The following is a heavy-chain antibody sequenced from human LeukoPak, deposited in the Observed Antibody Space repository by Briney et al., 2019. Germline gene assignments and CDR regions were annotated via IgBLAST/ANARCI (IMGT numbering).Heavy chain of an antibody. CDR1: AATFTSYA. CDR3: ARAPDYYDSSGYFDY. J-gene: IGHJ4*02. V-gene: IGHV1-69*04. D-gene: IGHD3-22*01. Sequence: SVKVSCKSSAATFTSYAISWVRQAPGQGLEWMGRIIPILGIANYAQKFQGRVTMTRDMSTSTVYMELSSLRSEDTAVYYCARAPDYYDSSGYFDYWGQGTLVTVSS. CDR2: IIPILGIA.